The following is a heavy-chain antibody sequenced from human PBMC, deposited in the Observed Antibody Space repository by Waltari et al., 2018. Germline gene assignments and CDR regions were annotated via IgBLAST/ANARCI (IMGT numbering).Heavy chain of an antibody. Sequence: EVRLVESGGGLVQPGESLRLSCAASGFTVTRFWMLWVSQAKGRGLVWVARIDSDGTSERYADSVKGRFTIARDNAKNTLYLQMKRLRVEDTAVYYCAKVAPRTYRSPVPGRDYYYGMDVWGQGTTVTVFS. V-gene: IGHV3-74*01. CDR3: AKVAPRTYRSPVPGRDYYYGMDV. J-gene: IGHJ6*02. CDR2: IDSDGTSE. D-gene: IGHD6-13*01. CDR1: GFTVTRFW.